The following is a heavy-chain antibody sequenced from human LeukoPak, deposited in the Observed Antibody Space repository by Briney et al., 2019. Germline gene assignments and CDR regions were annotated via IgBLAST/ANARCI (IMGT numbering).Heavy chain of an antibody. CDR3: ARRAGAYSHPYDY. CDR1: GFTVSSNS. J-gene: IGHJ4*02. V-gene: IGHV3-53*01. Sequence: GGSLRLSCTVSGFTVSSNSMSWVRQAPGKGLEWVSFIYSDNTHYSDSVTGRFTISRDNTKNTLYLQMNSLRAEDTAVYYCARRAGAYSHPYDYWGQGTLVTVSS. D-gene: IGHD4/OR15-4a*01. CDR2: IYSDNT.